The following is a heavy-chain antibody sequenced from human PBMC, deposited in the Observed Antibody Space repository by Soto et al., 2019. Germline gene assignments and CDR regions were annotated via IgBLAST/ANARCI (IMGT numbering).Heavy chain of an antibody. CDR1: GGSISSSSYY. CDR3: ARQPGQWELLPYYFDY. D-gene: IGHD1-26*01. V-gene: IGHV4-39*01. J-gene: IGHJ4*02. Sequence: PSETLSLTCTVSGGSISSSSYYWSWIRQPPGRGPEWIGSIYYSGNTYYKPSLKSRVSISIDTSRNQFSLKLSSVTAADTAVYYCARQPGQWELLPYYFDYWGQGTLVTVSS. CDR2: IYYSGNT.